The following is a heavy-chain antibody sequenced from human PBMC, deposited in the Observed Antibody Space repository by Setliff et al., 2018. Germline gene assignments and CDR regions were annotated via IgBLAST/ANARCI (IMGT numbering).Heavy chain of an antibody. V-gene: IGHV4-39*07. Sequence: SETLSLTCTVSGGSISSSSYYWSWIRQPPGKGLEWIGEINHSGSTNYNPSLKSRVTISVDTSKNQFSLKLSSVTAADTAVYYCARGRIAAALYYFDYWGQGALVTVSS. CDR2: INHSGST. D-gene: IGHD6-13*01. CDR3: ARGRIAAALYYFDY. J-gene: IGHJ4*02. CDR1: GGSISSSSYY.